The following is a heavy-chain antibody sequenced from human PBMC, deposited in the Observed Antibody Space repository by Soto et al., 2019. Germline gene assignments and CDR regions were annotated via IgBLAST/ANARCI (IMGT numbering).Heavy chain of an antibody. CDR2: IYYSGST. CDR3: ARVALPNSRNLYYDFWSVYSHTLLHYYFGMDF. Sequence: SETLSLTCTLSGGSVSSGSYYWCWIRQPPGKGLEWIGYIYYSGSTNYNPSLKSRVTISVDTSKNQFSLKLSSVTAADTAVYYCARVALPNSRNLYYDFWSVYSHTLLHYYFGMDFGGQGTKVTVCS. V-gene: IGHV4-61*01. J-gene: IGHJ6*02. D-gene: IGHD3-3*01. CDR1: GGSVSSGSYY.